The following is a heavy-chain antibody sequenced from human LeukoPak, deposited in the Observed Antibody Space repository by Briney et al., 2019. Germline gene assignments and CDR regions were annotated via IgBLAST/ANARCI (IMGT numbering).Heavy chain of an antibody. D-gene: IGHD3-22*01. V-gene: IGHV3-66*01. Sequence: GRSLRLSCAASGFTFSRYGMHWVRQAPGEGLEWVSVIYSGGSTYYADSVKGRFTISRDNSKNTLYLQMNSLRAEDTAVYYCARGHITMIDYWGQGTLVTVSS. CDR2: IYSGGST. J-gene: IGHJ4*02. CDR3: ARGHITMIDY. CDR1: GFTFSRYG.